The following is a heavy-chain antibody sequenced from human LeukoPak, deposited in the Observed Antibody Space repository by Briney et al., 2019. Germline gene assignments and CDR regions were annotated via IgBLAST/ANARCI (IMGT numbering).Heavy chain of an antibody. Sequence: SETLSLTCAVYGGPFSGYYWSWIRQPPGKGLEWIGNIYYSGSTSYNPSLESRVTISVATSKNQFSLKLSSVTAADTAVYYCVGYSYGYYYYYFMDVWGKGTTVTVSS. D-gene: IGHD5-18*01. V-gene: IGHV4-34*01. J-gene: IGHJ6*03. CDR2: IYYSGST. CDR3: VGYSYGYYYYYFMDV. CDR1: GGPFSGYY.